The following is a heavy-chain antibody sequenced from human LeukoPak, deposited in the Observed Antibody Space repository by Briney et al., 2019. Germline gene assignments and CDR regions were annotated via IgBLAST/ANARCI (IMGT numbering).Heavy chain of an antibody. D-gene: IGHD4-23*01. J-gene: IGHJ4*02. V-gene: IGHV3-23*01. Sequence: PGGSLRLYCAASGFTFSSYAMSWVRQAPGKGLEWVSAISGSGGSTYYADSVKGRFTISRDNSKNTLYLQMNSLRAEDTAVYYCAKGTTVVRVYYFDYWGQGTLVTVSS. CDR2: ISGSGGST. CDR1: GFTFSSYA. CDR3: AKGTTVVRVYYFDY.